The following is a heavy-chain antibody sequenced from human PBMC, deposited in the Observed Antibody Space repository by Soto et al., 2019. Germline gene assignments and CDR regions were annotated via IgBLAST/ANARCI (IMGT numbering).Heavy chain of an antibody. CDR2: ISYDGSNQ. J-gene: IGHJ6*02. CDR3: ARGDREDIAVVVGVRPGEYGVDF. V-gene: IGHV3-30-3*01. Sequence: QVQLVESGGGVVQPGRSLRLSCAASGFTFRSYAMHWVRQAPGKGLECVAVISYDGSNQFYRDYVKGRFTISRDNSKNTLYLQLNSLRYEDTAVYYCARGDREDIAVVVGVRPGEYGVDFWGQGPTVNVSS. D-gene: IGHD2-15*01. CDR1: GFTFRSYA.